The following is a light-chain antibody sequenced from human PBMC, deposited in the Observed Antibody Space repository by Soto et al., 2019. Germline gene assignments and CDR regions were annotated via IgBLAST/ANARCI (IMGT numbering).Light chain of an antibody. V-gene: IGLV2-14*01. CDR3: ASSTSDSLYV. J-gene: IGLJ1*01. Sequence: QSVLAQPASVSGSPGQSITLSCTGTSSDVGGNKYVSWYQQYPGKVPKLLINKVTNRPSGVSYRFSGSKSGNTATLTISALLAEDEADYFCASSTSDSLYVFGTGTKVTV. CDR1: SSDVGGNKY. CDR2: KVT.